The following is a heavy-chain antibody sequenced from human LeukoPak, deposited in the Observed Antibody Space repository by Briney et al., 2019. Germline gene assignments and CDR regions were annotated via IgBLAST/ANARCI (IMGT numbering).Heavy chain of an antibody. J-gene: IGHJ4*02. CDR3: AREATGADYDILTGYYTVRSFDH. V-gene: IGHV3-72*01. Sequence: GGSLRLSCAASGFTFSDHYMDWVRQAPGKGLEWVGRTRNKANSYTTEYAASVKGRFTISRDDSKNSLYLQMNSLKTEDTAVYYCAREATGADYDILTGYYTVRSFDHWGQGTLVTVSS. D-gene: IGHD3-9*01. CDR1: GFTFSDHY. CDR2: TRNKANSYTT.